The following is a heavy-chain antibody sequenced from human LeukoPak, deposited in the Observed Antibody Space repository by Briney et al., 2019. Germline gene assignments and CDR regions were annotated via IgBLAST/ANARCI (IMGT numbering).Heavy chain of an antibody. CDR3: ARLTSSSHFDY. CDR2: IYYSGST. CDR1: GGSISSYY. J-gene: IGHJ4*02. V-gene: IGHV4-59*08. Sequence: SETLSLTCTISGGSISSYYWSWIRQPPGKGLEWIGYIYYSGSTNYNPSLKSRVTISVDTSKNQFSLKLSSVTAADTAVYYCARLTSSSHFDYWGQGTLVTVSS. D-gene: IGHD6-13*01.